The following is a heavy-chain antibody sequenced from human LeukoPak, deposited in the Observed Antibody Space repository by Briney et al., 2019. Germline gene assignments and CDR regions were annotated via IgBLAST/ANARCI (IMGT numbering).Heavy chain of an antibody. CDR2: IISDGITT. V-gene: IGHV3-74*01. J-gene: IGHJ3*01. D-gene: IGHD2/OR15-2a*01. CDR1: GLTFHNTW. Sequence: PGGSLRLSCAASGLTFHNTWMHWIRQAPGKGLVWVSRIISDGITTTYADSVKGRFTISRDNAKNTLYLQMNSLRADDTAVYYCAADGEYAFLVWGKGTMVTVSS. CDR3: AADGEYAFLV.